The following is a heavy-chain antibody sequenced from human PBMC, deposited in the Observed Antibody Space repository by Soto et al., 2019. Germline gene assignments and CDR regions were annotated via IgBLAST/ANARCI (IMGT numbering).Heavy chain of an antibody. Sequence: ASVKVSCKASGYTFTSYYMHWVRRAPGQEFEWMGIISPNAGSTNYAQKFQGRVSMTRDTSTSTVYVELGSLRSEDTALYYCARGSPRPHTILGGMDVWGQGTTVTVSS. CDR2: ISPNAGST. V-gene: IGHV1-46*01. CDR1: GYTFTSYY. J-gene: IGHJ6*02. D-gene: IGHD3-3*01. CDR3: ARGSPRPHTILGGMDV.